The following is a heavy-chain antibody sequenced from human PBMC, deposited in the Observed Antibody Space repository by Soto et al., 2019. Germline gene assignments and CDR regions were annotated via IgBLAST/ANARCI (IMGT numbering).Heavy chain of an antibody. CDR1: GGSIGSYY. V-gene: IGHV4-59*12. CDR3: ARGYCSSTSCYYYYMDV. J-gene: IGHJ6*03. Sequence: SETLSLTCTVSGGSIGSYYWTWIRQPPGKGLEWIGYIYYSGITNYNPSLKSRVTISIDTSKNQFSLQLSSVTAADTAVYYCARGYCSSTSCYYYYMDVWGKGTTVPSP. CDR2: IYYSGIT. D-gene: IGHD2-2*01.